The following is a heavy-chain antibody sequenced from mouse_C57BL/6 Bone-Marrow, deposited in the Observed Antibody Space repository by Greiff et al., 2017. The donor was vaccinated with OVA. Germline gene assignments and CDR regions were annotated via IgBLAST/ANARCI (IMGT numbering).Heavy chain of an antibody. CDR2: IDPENGET. CDR3: ASGDYYGSRNWYFDV. J-gene: IGHJ1*03. D-gene: IGHD1-1*01. V-gene: IGHV14-2*01. Sequence: EVQLQQSGAELVKPGASVKLSCTASGFNIKDYYMPWVKQRTEQGREWTGRIDPENGETKYAPNFQGKATITADTSSNTAYLQLSSLTSEDTAFYYCASGDYYGSRNWYFDVWGTGTTVTVSS. CDR1: GFNIKDYY.